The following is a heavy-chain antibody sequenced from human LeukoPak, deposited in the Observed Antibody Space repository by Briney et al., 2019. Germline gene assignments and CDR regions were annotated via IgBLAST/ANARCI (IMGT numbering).Heavy chain of an antibody. CDR2: IYSGGST. J-gene: IGHJ6*03. D-gene: IGHD2-2*01. CDR1: GFTVSSNY. Sequence: PGGSLRLSCAASGFTVSSNYMSWVRQAPGKGLEWVSVIYSGGSTYYADSVKGRFTISRGNSKNTLYLQMNSLRAEDTAVYYCARSSVVPAAIRYYYYYMDVWGKGTTVTVSS. V-gene: IGHV3-53*01. CDR3: ARSSVVPAAIRYYYYYMDV.